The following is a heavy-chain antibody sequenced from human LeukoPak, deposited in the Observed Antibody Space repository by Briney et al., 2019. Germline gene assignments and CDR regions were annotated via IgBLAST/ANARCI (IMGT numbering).Heavy chain of an antibody. Sequence: GGSLRLSCAVSGFNFSIYWMSWVRQAPGKGLEWVANMTQDGSEKYYVDSLKGRFTISRDNAKHSLYLQMNSLRAEDAAVYYCARDPPGLEVAGYDYWGQGTLVTVSS. J-gene: IGHJ4*02. CDR2: MTQDGSEK. CDR1: GFNFSIYW. CDR3: ARDPPGLEVAGYDY. V-gene: IGHV3-7*01. D-gene: IGHD6-19*01.